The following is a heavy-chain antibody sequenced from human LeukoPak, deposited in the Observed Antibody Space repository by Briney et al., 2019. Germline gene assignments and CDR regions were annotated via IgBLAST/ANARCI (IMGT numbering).Heavy chain of an antibody. V-gene: IGHV3-53*01. J-gene: IGHJ4*02. D-gene: IGHD2-2*01. CDR1: GFTVSSNY. CDR3: ASAPEMRYCSTTSCWGH. CDR2: IYSNGNT. Sequence: GGSLRLSCAASGFTVSSNYMSWVRQAPGKGLEWVSIIYSNGNTYYADSEKGRFTISRDNSKNTLYLQMNSLRAEDTAVYYCASAPEMRYCSTTSCWGHWGQGTLVTVSS.